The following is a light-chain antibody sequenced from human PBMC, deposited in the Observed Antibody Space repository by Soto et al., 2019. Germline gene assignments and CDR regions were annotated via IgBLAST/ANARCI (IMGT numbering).Light chain of an antibody. V-gene: IGLV1-40*01. J-gene: IGLJ2*01. CDR2: ANT. CDR1: NSNIGAGSG. CDR3: QYFDSSLTGLI. Sequence: QSVLTQPPSVTGAPGQRVTISCTGNNSNIGAGSGVNWYQQFPDKAPKLLIYANTHRPSGVPDRFSGSTSATSASLAITGLQTQDEADYYCQYFDSSLTGLIFGGGTKVTVL.